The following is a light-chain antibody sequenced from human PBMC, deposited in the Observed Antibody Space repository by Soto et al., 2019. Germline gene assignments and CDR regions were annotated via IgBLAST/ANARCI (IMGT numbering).Light chain of an antibody. CDR1: QNVRSPY. CDR3: QQYGNSAWT. Sequence: EIVLTQSPGTLSLSPGERATLSCRASQNVRSPYLAWYQQKPGQAPRLLIYAASSRAAGIPDRFSGSGSGTDFTLTISRLEPEDFAVNYCQQYGNSAWTFGQGTKVEIK. J-gene: IGKJ1*01. V-gene: IGKV3-20*01. CDR2: AAS.